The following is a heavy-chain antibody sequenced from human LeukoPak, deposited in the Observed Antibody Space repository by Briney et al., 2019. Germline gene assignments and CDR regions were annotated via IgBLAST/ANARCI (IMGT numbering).Heavy chain of an antibody. CDR3: ARSNTYYYGSGSYYYAGLFDY. J-gene: IGHJ4*02. V-gene: IGHV4-39*01. CDR1: GGSISSSSYY. D-gene: IGHD3-10*01. Sequence: SETLSLTCTVSGGSISSSSYYWGWIRQPPGKGLEWIGSIYYSGSTYYNPSLKSRVTISVDTSKNQFSLKLSSVTAADTAVYYCARSNTYYYGSGSYYYAGLFDYWGQGTLVTVSS. CDR2: IYYSGST.